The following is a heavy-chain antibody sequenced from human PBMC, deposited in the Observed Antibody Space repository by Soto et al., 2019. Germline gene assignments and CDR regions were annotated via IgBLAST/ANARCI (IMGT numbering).Heavy chain of an antibody. CDR2: INPNSGGT. CDR3: ATPGDRSGYSFQH. V-gene: IGHV1-2*02. D-gene: IGHD3-22*01. CDR1: GYTFTGYY. Sequence: QVQLVQSGAEVKKPGASVKVSCKASGYTFTGYYMHWVRQAPGQGLEWRGWINPNSGGTNYAQKFQGRDTMTRDTSISTDYMERSRLRYDDTAVYYWATPGDRSGYSFQHWGQGTPVTVSS. J-gene: IGHJ1*01.